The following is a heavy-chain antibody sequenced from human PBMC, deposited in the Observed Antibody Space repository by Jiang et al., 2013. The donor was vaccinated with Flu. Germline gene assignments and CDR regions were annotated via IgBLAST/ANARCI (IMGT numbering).Heavy chain of an antibody. J-gene: IGHJ1*01. CDR3: ARGVSNWIEGDLQYFQH. CDR2: IKQDGSEK. CDR1: GFTFSSYW. Sequence: RLSCAASGFTFSSYWMSWVRQAPGRGLEWVANIKQDGSEKYYVDSVKGRFTISRDNAKNSLYLQMNSLRAEDTAVYYCARGVSNWIEGDLQYFQHWGQGTLVTVSS. D-gene: IGHD1-1*01. V-gene: IGHV3-7*03.